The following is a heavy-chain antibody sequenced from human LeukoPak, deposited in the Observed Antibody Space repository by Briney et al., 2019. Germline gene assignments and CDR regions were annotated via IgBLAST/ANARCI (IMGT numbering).Heavy chain of an antibody. CDR1: GGTFSSYA. CDR3: ARVNYDFWSGYSFYMDV. J-gene: IGHJ6*03. D-gene: IGHD3-3*01. V-gene: IGHV1-69*05. Sequence: SVKVSCKASGGTFSSYAISWVRQAPGEGLEWMGGIIPIFGTANYAQKFQGRVTMTRNTSISTAYMELSSLRSEDTAVYYCARVNYDFWSGYSFYMDVWGKGTTVTVSS. CDR2: IIPIFGTA.